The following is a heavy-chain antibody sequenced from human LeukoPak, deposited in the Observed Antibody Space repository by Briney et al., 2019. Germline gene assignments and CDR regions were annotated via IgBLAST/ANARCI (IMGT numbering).Heavy chain of an antibody. D-gene: IGHD6-25*01. CDR3: ANYMQRSPFDY. CDR2: ISGSGGGT. Sequence: PGGSLTLSCAASGFTFSSYAMSWVRQAPGKGLEWVSGISGSGGGTYYADSVKGRFTISRDNSKNTLYLQMNSLRAEDTAVYYCANYMQRSPFDYWGQGTLVTVSS. CDR1: GFTFSSYA. V-gene: IGHV3-23*01. J-gene: IGHJ4*02.